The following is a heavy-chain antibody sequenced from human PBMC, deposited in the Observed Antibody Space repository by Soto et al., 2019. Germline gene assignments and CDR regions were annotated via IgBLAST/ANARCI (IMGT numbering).Heavy chain of an antibody. V-gene: IGHV1-18*01. CDR3: ARDPTAIAVAMIDAFDI. CDR2: ISAYNGNT. Sequence: QVQLVQSGAEVKKPGASVKVSCKASGYTFTSYGISWVRQAPGQGLEWMGWISAYNGNTNYAQKLQGRVTKTTDTSTSTAYMELRSLRSDDTAVYYCARDPTAIAVAMIDAFDIWGQGTMVTVSS. J-gene: IGHJ3*02. CDR1: GYTFTSYG. D-gene: IGHD6-19*01.